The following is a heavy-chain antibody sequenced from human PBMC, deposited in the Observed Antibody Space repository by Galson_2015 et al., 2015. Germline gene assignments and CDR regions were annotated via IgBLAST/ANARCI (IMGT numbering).Heavy chain of an antibody. V-gene: IGHV1-46*01. CDR2: INPSGGST. J-gene: IGHJ3*02. Sequence: SVKVSCKASEFTFTSYYMHWVRQAPGQGLEWTGMINPSGGSTSYAQEFQGRVTMTRDTSTSTVYMELGSLRSEDTAVYYCARDSQIAVGDAFDIWGQGTMVTVSS. CDR1: EFTFTSYY. CDR3: ARDSQIAVGDAFDI. D-gene: IGHD6-19*01.